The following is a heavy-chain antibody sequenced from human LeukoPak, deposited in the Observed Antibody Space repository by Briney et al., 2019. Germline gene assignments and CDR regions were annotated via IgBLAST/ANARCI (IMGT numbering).Heavy chain of an antibody. Sequence: SVTVSCKASGYTFTSYGISWVRQAPGQGLEWMGWISAYNGNTNYAHRLQGRVTMTTDTSTSTSYMELRSLRSEGTAVYYCARVGSITMVRGASNWFDPSGQGTLVTVSS. CDR2: ISAYNGNT. J-gene: IGHJ5*02. CDR1: GYTFTSYG. D-gene: IGHD3-10*01. CDR3: ARVGSITMVRGASNWFDP. V-gene: IGHV1-18*01.